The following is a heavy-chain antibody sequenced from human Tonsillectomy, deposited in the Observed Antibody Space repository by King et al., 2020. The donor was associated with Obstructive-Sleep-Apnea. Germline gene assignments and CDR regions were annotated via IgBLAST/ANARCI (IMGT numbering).Heavy chain of an antibody. J-gene: IGHJ4*02. Sequence: VQLVESGGGVVQPGRSLRLSCAASGFTFSTYALHWARQAPGKGLEWVAVISVDGGNKYYADSVKGRFTISRDNSKNTLYLQMNSLRAEDTAVYYCARGLHYYVISGYSYYFDYWGQGTLVTVSS. CDR1: GFTFSTYA. D-gene: IGHD3-22*01. CDR2: ISVDGGNK. CDR3: ARGLHYYVISGYSYYFDY. V-gene: IGHV3-30*04.